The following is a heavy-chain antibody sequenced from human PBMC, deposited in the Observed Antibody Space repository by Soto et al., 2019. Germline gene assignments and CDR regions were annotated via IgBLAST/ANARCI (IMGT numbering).Heavy chain of an antibody. J-gene: IGHJ5*02. D-gene: IGHD6-6*01. CDR1: GYTFTSYH. CDR3: ARGHISSTKNWLDP. CDR2: MNPNSGNT. Sequence: QVQLVQSGAEVKKPGASVKVSCKGSGYTFTSYHINWVRQATGQGLEWMGWMNPNSGNTGYAQTLQGRVTMTWDTSIRTDYMELSSLRFEDTAMYYCARGHISSTKNWLDPWGQGTLVTVSS. V-gene: IGHV1-8*01.